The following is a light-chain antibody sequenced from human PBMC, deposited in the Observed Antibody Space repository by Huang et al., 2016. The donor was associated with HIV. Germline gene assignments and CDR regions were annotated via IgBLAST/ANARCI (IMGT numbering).Light chain of an antibody. CDR1: QDIGTS. J-gene: IGKJ4*01. CDR2: DAS. CDR3: QHSDGLSPLA. Sequence: AIRMTQSPSSLSASTGDRVTIACRASQDIGTSLAWYQHRPGKAPVLLIFDASNLHRDVPSRFTGSGSRTVFTLTISCLQVEDVATYYCQHSDGLSPLAFGGGTRVDI. V-gene: IGKV1-8*01.